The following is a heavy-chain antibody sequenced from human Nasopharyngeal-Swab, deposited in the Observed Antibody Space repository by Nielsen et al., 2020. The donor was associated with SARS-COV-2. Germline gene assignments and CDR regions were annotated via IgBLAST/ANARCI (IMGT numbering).Heavy chain of an antibody. V-gene: IGHV3-33*01. CDR2: IWYDGSNK. J-gene: IGHJ6*02. D-gene: IGHD6-13*01. CDR3: ARDRGGSWYDHYYYYGMDV. Sequence: GESLKISCAASGFTFSSYGMHWVRQAPGEGLEWVAVIWYDGSNKYYADSVKGRFTISRDNSKNTLYLQMNSLRAEDTAVYYCARDRGGSWYDHYYYYGMDVWGQGTTVTVS. CDR1: GFTFSSYG.